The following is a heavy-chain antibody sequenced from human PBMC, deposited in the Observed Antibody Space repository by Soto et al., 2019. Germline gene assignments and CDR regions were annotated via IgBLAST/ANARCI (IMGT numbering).Heavy chain of an antibody. CDR3: SRGRDPHTGGRT. Sequence: QVQLQQWGAGLLKPSETLSLTCAVHSGSFSSYYSTWTRQPPGKGLEWIGEIHPSGDTDYNPSLNNRVPIPLDTSKPQFSRRLPSVTAADTAVYFCSRGRDPHTGGRTWGQGTLVTVSS. CDR1: SGSFSSYY. D-gene: IGHD3-16*01. J-gene: IGHJ5*02. CDR2: IHPSGDT. V-gene: IGHV4-34*02.